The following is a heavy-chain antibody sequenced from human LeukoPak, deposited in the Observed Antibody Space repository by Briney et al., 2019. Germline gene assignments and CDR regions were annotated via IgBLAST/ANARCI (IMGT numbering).Heavy chain of an antibody. CDR1: GFTSNNYW. Sequence: GGPLRLSCAASGFTSNNYWMNWVRQAPGKGLEWVASITQDGSARFYVDSVKGRFTISTDNAKNSLYLQMNSLRAEDTALYYCARGDGDYWGQGTLVTVSS. V-gene: IGHV3-7*01. CDR3: ARGDGDY. CDR2: ITQDGSAR. J-gene: IGHJ4*02. D-gene: IGHD6-6*01.